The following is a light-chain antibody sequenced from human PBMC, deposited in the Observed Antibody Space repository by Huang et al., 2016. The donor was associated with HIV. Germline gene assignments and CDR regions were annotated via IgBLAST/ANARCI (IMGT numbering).Light chain of an antibody. V-gene: IGKV3-15*01. CDR2: GSS. CDR1: RSVSTN. J-gene: IGKJ4*01. CDR3: HQYNNWLLS. Sequence: EIVMTQSPATLSVSPGQRVTLYCRATRSVSTNLAWYKQRHGQAPRLLIYGSSTRAPGIPARVSGSGSGTDFSLTISSLQSEDFALYYCHQYNNWLLSFGGGTRV.